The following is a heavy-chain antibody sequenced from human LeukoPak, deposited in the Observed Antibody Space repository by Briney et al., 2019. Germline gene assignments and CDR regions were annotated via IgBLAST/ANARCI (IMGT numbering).Heavy chain of an antibody. J-gene: IGHJ4*02. V-gene: IGHV3-7*01. CDR3: KSGGAAPGSFDY. Sequence: PGGSLRLSCAASGFSFSSYWMSWMRQAPVKGLEWVANIKFDGNEEYYVDSVKGRFTISRDNAKNSLYLQLNSLRVEDTAVYYCKSGGAAPGSFDYWGQGTLVTVSP. CDR1: GFSFSSYW. D-gene: IGHD1-1*01. CDR2: IKFDGNEE.